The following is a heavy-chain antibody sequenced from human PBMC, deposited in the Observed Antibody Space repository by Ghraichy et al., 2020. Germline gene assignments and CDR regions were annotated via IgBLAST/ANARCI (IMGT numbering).Heavy chain of an antibody. D-gene: IGHD2-21*02. CDR2: IYYSTTT. V-gene: IGHV4-30-4*01. CDR1: GDSIRSGDYY. J-gene: IGHJ4*02. CDR3: ARQAKRFCYGVDCYGGVLLH. Sequence: SETLSLTCTVSGDSIRSGDYYWNWIRQTPGKGLEWIGYIYYSTTTDYSPSLKGRVTISADTPKNQFSLSLSSVTAADTAVYYCARQAKRFCYGVDCYGGVLLHWGQRIRVSVSS.